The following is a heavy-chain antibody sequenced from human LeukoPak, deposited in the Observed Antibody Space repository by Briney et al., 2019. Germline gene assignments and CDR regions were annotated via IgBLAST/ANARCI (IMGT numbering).Heavy chain of an antibody. CDR2: IIPIFGTA. CDR1: GYTFTSNY. J-gene: IGHJ6*03. D-gene: IGHD2-2*01. Sequence: ASVKVSCKAFGYTFTSNYMHWVRQAPGQGLEWMGGIIPIFGTANYAQKFQGRVTITADKSTSTAYMELSSLRSEDTAVYYCATKWGCSSTSCYGYYYYYMDVWGKGTTVTVSS. V-gene: IGHV1-69*06. CDR3: ATKWGCSSTSCYGYYYYYMDV.